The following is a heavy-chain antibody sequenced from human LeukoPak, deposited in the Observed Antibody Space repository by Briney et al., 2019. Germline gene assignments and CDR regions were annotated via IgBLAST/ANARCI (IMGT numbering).Heavy chain of an antibody. J-gene: IGHJ6*02. Sequence: SETLSLTCAVYGGSFSGYYWSWIRQPPGKGLEWIGEINHSESTNYNPSLKSRVTISVDTSKNQFSLKLSSVTAADTAVYYCARSSYFNVGGMDVWGQGTTVTVSS. CDR2: INHSEST. CDR1: GGSFSGYY. CDR3: ARSSYFNVGGMDV. D-gene: IGHD2/OR15-2a*01. V-gene: IGHV4-34*01.